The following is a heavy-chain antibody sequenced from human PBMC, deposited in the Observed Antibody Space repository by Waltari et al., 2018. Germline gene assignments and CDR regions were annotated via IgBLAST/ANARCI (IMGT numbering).Heavy chain of an antibody. D-gene: IGHD1-26*01. J-gene: IGHJ4*02. Sequence: QVQLVESGGGVVQPGRSLRLSCAASGFTFSSYAMPWVRQAHGKGLEWVAVISYDGSNKYYADSVKGRFTISRDNSKNTLYLQMNSLRAEDTAVYYCARDSPLVGATQGVFDYWGQGTLVTVSS. CDR1: GFTFSSYA. CDR2: ISYDGSNK. V-gene: IGHV3-30-3*01. CDR3: ARDSPLVGATQGVFDY.